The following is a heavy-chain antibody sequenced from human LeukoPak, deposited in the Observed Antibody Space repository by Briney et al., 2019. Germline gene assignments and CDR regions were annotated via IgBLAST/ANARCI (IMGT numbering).Heavy chain of an antibody. CDR2: INPNSGGT. CDR1: GYTFTGYY. D-gene: IGHD3-22*01. V-gene: IGHV1-2*02. CDR3: ARREDYYDSSGYAFDY. Sequence: ASVKVSCKASGYTFTGYYMHWVRQAPGQGLEWMGWINPNSGGTNYAQKFQGRVTMTRDTSISTAYMELSRLRSDDTAVYYCARREDYYDSSGYAFDYWGQGTLVIVSS. J-gene: IGHJ4*02.